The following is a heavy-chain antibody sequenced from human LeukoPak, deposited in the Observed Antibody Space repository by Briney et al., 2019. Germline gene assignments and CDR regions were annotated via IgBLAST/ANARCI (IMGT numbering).Heavy chain of an antibody. CDR3: ARDGGSSGRYFQH. D-gene: IGHD6-19*01. V-gene: IGHV4-59*01. CDR2: IYSSGST. CDR1: GGSFSGYY. J-gene: IGHJ1*01. Sequence: SETLSLTSAVYGGSFSGYYWSWIRQPPGKGLEWIGNIYSSGSTIYNPSLKSRVSISVDTSKNQFSLMLTSATAADTAVYYCARDGGSSGRYFQHWGQGTLVTLSS.